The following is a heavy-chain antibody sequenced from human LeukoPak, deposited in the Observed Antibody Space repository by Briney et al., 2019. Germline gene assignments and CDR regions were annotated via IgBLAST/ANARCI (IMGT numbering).Heavy chain of an antibody. CDR1: GYTFTSYG. V-gene: IGHV1-18*01. CDR3: ARDHLGRPSNWFDP. Sequence: ASVKVSCKASGYTFTSYGISWVRQAPGQGLEWMGWISAYNGNTNYAQKLQGRVTMTTDTSTSTAYMELRSLRSDDTAVYYCARDHLGRPSNWFDPWGQGTLVTVSS. J-gene: IGHJ5*02. CDR2: ISAYNGNT.